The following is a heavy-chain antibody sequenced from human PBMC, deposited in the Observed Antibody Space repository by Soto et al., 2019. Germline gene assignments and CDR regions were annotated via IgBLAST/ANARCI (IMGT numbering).Heavy chain of an antibody. CDR3: ATDSGSLTYYYDSSGPKQGFDY. Sequence: GASVKVSCKVSGYTLTELSMHWVRQAPGKGLEWMGGFDPEDGETIYAQKFQGRVTMTEDTSTDTAYMELSSLRSEDTAVYYCATDSGSLTYYYDSSGPKQGFDYWGQGTLVTVSS. CDR1: GYTLTELS. V-gene: IGHV1-24*01. D-gene: IGHD3-22*01. CDR2: FDPEDGET. J-gene: IGHJ4*02.